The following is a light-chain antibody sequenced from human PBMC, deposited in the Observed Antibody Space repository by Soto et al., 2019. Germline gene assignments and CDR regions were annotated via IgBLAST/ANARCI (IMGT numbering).Light chain of an antibody. CDR3: QQYGGSTIT. J-gene: IGKJ5*01. V-gene: IGKV3-20*01. Sequence: IVLTQYPGTLSLSPGERVTLSCRASQSVTTRLAWYQHKHGQAPTLLMSGASNRASGVPVRFSGSVSGTDGTITITRLEQEDGALYYCQQYGGSTITFGLGTRLEIK. CDR1: QSVTTR. CDR2: GAS.